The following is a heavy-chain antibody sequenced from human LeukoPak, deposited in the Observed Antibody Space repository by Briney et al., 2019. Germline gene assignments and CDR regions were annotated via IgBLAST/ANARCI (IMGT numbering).Heavy chain of an antibody. CDR1: GGSFSGYY. CDR2: INHSGST. V-gene: IGHV4-34*01. J-gene: IGHJ4*02. D-gene: IGHD5-24*01. Sequence: SETLSLTCAVYGGSFSGYYWSSIRQPPGKGLEWIGEINHSGSTNYNPSLKSRVTISVDTSKNQFSLKLSSVTAADTAVYYCARSRWLQFGRALDYWGQGTLVTVSS. CDR3: ARSRWLQFGRALDY.